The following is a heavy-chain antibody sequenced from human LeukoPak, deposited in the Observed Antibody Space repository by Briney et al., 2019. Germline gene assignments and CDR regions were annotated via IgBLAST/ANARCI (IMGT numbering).Heavy chain of an antibody. Sequence: GGSLRLYCAASGFIFNDYYMTWIREAPGTGLEWVSVISSSRSYANYADSVKCRFPISRDNAKDSLYLQMNSLRADDTAVYYCARPLAGDGYNSFDFWGQGTLVTVSS. CDR1: GFIFNDYY. CDR3: ARPLAGDGYNSFDF. CDR2: ISSSRSYA. J-gene: IGHJ5*01. V-gene: IGHV3-11*06. D-gene: IGHD5-24*01.